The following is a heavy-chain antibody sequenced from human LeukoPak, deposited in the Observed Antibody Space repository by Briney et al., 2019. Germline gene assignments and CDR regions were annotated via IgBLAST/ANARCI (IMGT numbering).Heavy chain of an antibody. CDR3: ARGGVSLVWGSDFDY. Sequence: PSETLSLTCAVYGGSFSGYYWSWIRQPPGKGLEWIGEIYHSGSTTCNPSLKSRVTISVDTSKNQFSLKLSSVTAADTAVYYCARGGVSLVWGSDFDYWGQGTLVTVSS. CDR2: IYHSGST. J-gene: IGHJ4*02. V-gene: IGHV4-34*01. D-gene: IGHD3-16*01. CDR1: GGSFSGYY.